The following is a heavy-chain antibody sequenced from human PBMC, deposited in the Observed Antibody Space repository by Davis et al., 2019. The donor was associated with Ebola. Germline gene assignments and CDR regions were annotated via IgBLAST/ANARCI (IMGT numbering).Heavy chain of an antibody. J-gene: IGHJ3*02. Sequence: MPSETLSLTCTVSGGSISSGDYYWSWIRQPPGKGLEWIGYIYYSGSTNYNPSLKSRVTISVDTSKNQFSLKLSSVTAADTAVYYCAREPRIQIAVAGTEGAFDIWGQGTMVTVSS. D-gene: IGHD6-19*01. CDR1: GGSISSGDYY. CDR2: IYYSGST. V-gene: IGHV4-61*08. CDR3: AREPRIQIAVAGTEGAFDI.